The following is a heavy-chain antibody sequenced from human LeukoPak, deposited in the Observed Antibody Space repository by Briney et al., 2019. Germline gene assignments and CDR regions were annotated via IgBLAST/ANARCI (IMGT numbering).Heavy chain of an antibody. D-gene: IGHD2-15*01. V-gene: IGHV1-69*05. CDR3: ARGRRRYCSGGSCSNYYFDY. CDR2: IIPIFGTA. Sequence: ASVKVSCKASGGTFSSYAISWVRQAPGQGLEWMGGIIPIFGTANYAQKFQGRVTLTTDESTSTAYMERSSLRSEDTAVYYCARGRRRYCSGGSCSNYYFDYWGQGTLVTVSS. CDR1: GGTFSSYA. J-gene: IGHJ4*02.